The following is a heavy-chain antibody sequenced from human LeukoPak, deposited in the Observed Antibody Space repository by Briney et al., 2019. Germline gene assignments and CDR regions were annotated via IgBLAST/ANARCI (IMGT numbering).Heavy chain of an antibody. CDR2: ISSSSSYI. CDR3: ARDGAYCGGDCSGFYFDY. V-gene: IGHV3-21*01. CDR1: GFTFSSYS. Sequence: GGSLRLSCAASGFTFSSYSTNWVRQAPGKGLEWVSSISSSSSYIYYADSVKGRFTISRDNAKNSLYLQMNSLRAEDTAVYYCARDGAYCGGDCSGFYFDYWGQGTLVTVSS. D-gene: IGHD2-21*02. J-gene: IGHJ4*02.